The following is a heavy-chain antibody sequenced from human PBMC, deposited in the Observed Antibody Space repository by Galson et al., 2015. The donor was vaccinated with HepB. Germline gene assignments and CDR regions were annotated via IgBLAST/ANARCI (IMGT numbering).Heavy chain of an antibody. V-gene: IGHV1-8*01. Sequence: SVKVSCKASGYTFTSYDINWVRQATGQGLEWMGWVNPNSGNTGYAQKFQGRVTVTRNTSISTAYMELSSLRSEDTAVYYCARVRSGTTRLLNWFDPWGQGTLVTVSS. J-gene: IGHJ5*02. CDR3: ARVRSGTTRLLNWFDP. CDR2: VNPNSGNT. CDR1: GYTFTSYD. D-gene: IGHD1-7*01.